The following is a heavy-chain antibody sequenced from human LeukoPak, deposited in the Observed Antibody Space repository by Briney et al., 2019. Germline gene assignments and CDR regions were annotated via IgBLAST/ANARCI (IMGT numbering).Heavy chain of an antibody. Sequence: SVKVSCKASGYTFTSYGISWVRQAPGQGLEWMGGIIPIFGTANYAQKFQGRVTITADESTSTAYMELSSLRSEDTAVYYCARRGGSYYYDLVDWGQGTLVTVSS. CDR2: IIPIFGTA. V-gene: IGHV1-69*13. CDR1: GYTFTSYG. D-gene: IGHD1-26*01. CDR3: ARRGGSYYYDLVD. J-gene: IGHJ4*02.